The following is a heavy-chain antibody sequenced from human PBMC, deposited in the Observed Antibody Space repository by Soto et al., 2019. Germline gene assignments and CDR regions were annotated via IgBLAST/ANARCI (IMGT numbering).Heavy chain of an antibody. J-gene: IGHJ4*02. D-gene: IGHD2-8*01. V-gene: IGHV4-31*02. CDR1: GGSVSSGGYY. Sequence: SETLSLTWTVSGGSVSSGGYYWSWIRQHPGTVLEWIGYIYYSGTTYFNPSLKSRASISLDTSKNEFSLKLTSVTAADTAVYYCARRALPQCINGVCYKDGFWDYWGQGALVTVSS. CDR3: ARRALPQCINGVCYKDGFWDY. CDR2: IYYSGTT.